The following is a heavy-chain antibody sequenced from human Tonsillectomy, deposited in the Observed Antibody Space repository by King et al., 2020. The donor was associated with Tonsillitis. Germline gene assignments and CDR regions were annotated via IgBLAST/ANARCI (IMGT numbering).Heavy chain of an antibody. V-gene: IGHV3-30-3*01. Sequence: VQLVESGGGVVQPGRSLRLSCAASGFTFSSYAMHWVRQAPGKGLEWVAVISYDGSNKYYEDSVKGRFTISRDNSKNTLYLQMNSLRAEDTAVYYCSRDSTVTPPYFDYWGQGTLVTVSS. CDR1: GFTFSSYA. D-gene: IGHD4-11*01. J-gene: IGHJ4*02. CDR2: ISYDGSNK. CDR3: SRDSTVTPPYFDY.